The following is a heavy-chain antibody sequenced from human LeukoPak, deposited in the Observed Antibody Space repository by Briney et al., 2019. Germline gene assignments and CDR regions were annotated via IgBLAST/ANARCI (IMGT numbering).Heavy chain of an antibody. CDR1: GGFISSYF. J-gene: IGHJ5*02. V-gene: IGHV4-4*07. Sequence: PSETLSLTCTVSGGFISSYFWNWIRQPAGKGLEWIRRIYTSGSTNYNPSLKSRVTMSVDASKNQFSLKLSSVTAADTDVYYCAGHRAYCSGGSCYSSRGGFDPWGQGTLVTVSS. CDR2: IYTSGST. CDR3: AGHRAYCSGGSCYSSRGGFDP. D-gene: IGHD2-15*01.